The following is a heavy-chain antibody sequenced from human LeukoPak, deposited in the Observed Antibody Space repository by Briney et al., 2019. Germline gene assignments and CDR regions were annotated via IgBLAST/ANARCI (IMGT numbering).Heavy chain of an antibody. CDR1: GFTFDDYA. D-gene: IGHD3-9*01. Sequence: PGRSLRLSCAASGFTFDDYAMHWVRQAPGKGLEWVSGISWNSGSIGYADSVKGRFTISRDNAKNSLYLRMNSLRAEDTALYYCAKAGDYDILTGYPAYFDYWGQGTLVTVSS. CDR3: AKAGDYDILTGYPAYFDY. V-gene: IGHV3-9*01. J-gene: IGHJ4*02. CDR2: ISWNSGSI.